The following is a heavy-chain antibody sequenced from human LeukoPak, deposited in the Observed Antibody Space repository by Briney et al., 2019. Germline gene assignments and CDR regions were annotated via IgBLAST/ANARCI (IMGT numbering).Heavy chain of an antibody. Sequence: GGSLRLSCAASGFTFSSYGVHWVRQAPGKGLEWVAVIWYDGSNKYYADSVKGRFTISRDNSKNTLYLQMNSLRAEDTAVYYCARDQGGYDIYFDYWGQGTLVTVSS. CDR1: GFTFSSYG. CDR2: IWYDGSNK. D-gene: IGHD5-12*01. J-gene: IGHJ4*02. V-gene: IGHV3-33*01. CDR3: ARDQGGYDIYFDY.